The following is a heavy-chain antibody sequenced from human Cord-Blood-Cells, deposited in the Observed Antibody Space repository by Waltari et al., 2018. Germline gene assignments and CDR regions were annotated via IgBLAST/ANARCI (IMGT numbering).Heavy chain of an antibody. CDR3: ARQRNGDYVFDY. CDR2: IYYSWST. CDR1: GXSIXXXX. V-gene: IGHV4-59*08. Sequence: QVQLQESGPGLVKPSEXXXXXXXXXGXSIXXXXXXXIRQPPGKGLEWIGYIYYSWSTNYNPSLKSRVTISVDTSKNQFSLKLSSVTAADTAVYYCARQRNGDYVFDYWGQGTLVTVSS. J-gene: IGHJ4*02. D-gene: IGHD4-17*01.